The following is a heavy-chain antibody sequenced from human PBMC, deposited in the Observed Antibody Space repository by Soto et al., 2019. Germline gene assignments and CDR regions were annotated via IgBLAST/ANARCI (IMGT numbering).Heavy chain of an antibody. V-gene: IGHV4-30-4*01. CDR2: IYYSGST. Sequence: PSVTLSLTCTVSGGSISSGDYYWSWIRQPPGKGLEWIGYIYYSGSTYYNPSHKSRVTISVDTSKNQFSLKLSSVTAADTAVYYCAREASWDYYDSSGSGAFDIWGQGTMVTVSS. CDR1: GGSISSGDYY. D-gene: IGHD3-22*01. CDR3: AREASWDYYDSSGSGAFDI. J-gene: IGHJ3*02.